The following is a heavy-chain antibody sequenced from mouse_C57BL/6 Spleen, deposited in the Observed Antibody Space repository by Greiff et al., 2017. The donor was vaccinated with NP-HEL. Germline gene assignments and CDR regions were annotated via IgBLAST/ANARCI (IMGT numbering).Heavy chain of an antibody. J-gene: IGHJ2*01. Sequence: VQLQESGPELVKPGASVKISCKASGYAFSSSWMNWVKQRPGKGLEWIGRIYPGDGDTNYNGKFKGTATRTADKSSSTAYMQLSSLTSEDSAVYFCARLRLGYWGQGTTLTVSS. V-gene: IGHV1-82*01. CDR1: GYAFSSSW. D-gene: IGHD1-1*01. CDR3: ARLRLGY. CDR2: IYPGDGDT.